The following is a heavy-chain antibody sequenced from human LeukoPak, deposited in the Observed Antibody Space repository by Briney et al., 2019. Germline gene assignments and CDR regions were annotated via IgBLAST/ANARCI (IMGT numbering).Heavy chain of an antibody. CDR2: IRSKVNTYAT. CDR3: TRRAKDDSSGYYST. Sequence: GGSLKLSCAASGVTFSGSAMLWVRQSSGKGLEWVGRIRSKVNTYATAYAASVKGRFTISRDDSKNTVYLQMNSLKTEDTAVYYCTRRAKDDSSGYYSTWGQGTLVTVSS. J-gene: IGHJ5*02. D-gene: IGHD3-22*01. CDR1: GVTFSGSA. V-gene: IGHV3-73*01.